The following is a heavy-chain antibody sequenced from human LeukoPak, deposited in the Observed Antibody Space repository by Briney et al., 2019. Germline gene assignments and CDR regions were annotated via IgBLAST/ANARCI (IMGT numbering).Heavy chain of an antibody. CDR1: GGSISSYY. V-gene: IGHV4-59*01. CDR3: ARERKWSFDY. D-gene: IGHD2-15*01. CDR2: IYYSGST. Sequence: SETLSLACTVSGGSISSYYWSWIRQPPGKGLEWIGCIYYSGSTNYNPSLKSRVTISVDTSKNQFSLKLSSVTAADTAVYYCARERKWSFDYWGQGTLVTVSS. J-gene: IGHJ4*02.